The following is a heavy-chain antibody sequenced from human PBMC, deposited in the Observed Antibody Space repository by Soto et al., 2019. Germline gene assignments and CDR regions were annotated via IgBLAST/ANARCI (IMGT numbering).Heavy chain of an antibody. D-gene: IGHD3-10*01. J-gene: IGHJ4*02. V-gene: IGHV1-2*04. CDR2: INPNSGGT. CDR3: ARDHGSGSYQDY. Sequence: ASVKVSCKASGYTFTGYYMHWVRQTPGQGLEWMGWINPNSGGTNYAQKFQGWVTMTRDTSISTAYMELSRLRSDDTAVYYCARDHGSGSYQDYWGQGTLVTVSS. CDR1: GYTFTGYY.